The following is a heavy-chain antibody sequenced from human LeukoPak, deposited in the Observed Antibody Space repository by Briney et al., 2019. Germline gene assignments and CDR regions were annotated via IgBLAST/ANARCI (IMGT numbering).Heavy chain of an antibody. CDR1: GGSISSYH. Sequence: KTSETLSLTCTVSGGSISSYHWSWIRQPPGKGLEGIGYIYYSGSTNYNPSLKSRVTISVDTSRNQFSLKLSSVTAADTAVYYCARPYSSTWIDAFDIWGQGTMVTVSS. D-gene: IGHD6-13*01. V-gene: IGHV4-59*01. J-gene: IGHJ3*02. CDR3: ARPYSSTWIDAFDI. CDR2: IYYSGST.